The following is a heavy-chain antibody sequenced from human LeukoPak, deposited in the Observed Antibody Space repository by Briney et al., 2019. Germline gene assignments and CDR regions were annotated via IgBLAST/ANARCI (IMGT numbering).Heavy chain of an antibody. Sequence: TSETLSLTCTVSGGSISSGGYYWSWIRQHPGKGLEWIGYIYYSGSTYYNPSLKSRVTISVDTSKNQFSLKLSSVTAADTAVYYCARGPTDYYGSGSYYYIDYWGQGTLVTVSS. CDR1: GGSISSGGYY. CDR2: IYYSGST. CDR3: ARGPTDYYGSGSYYYIDY. D-gene: IGHD3-10*01. J-gene: IGHJ4*02. V-gene: IGHV4-31*03.